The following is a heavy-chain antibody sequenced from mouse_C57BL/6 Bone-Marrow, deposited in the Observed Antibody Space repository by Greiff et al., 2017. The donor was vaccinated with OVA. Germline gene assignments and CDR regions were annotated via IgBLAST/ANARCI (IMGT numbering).Heavy chain of an antibody. CDR3: ALIRNYYGSLYYFDY. Sequence: QVTLKESGPGILQPSQTLSLTCSFSGFSLSTFGMGVGWIRQPSGKGLEWLAHIWWDDDKYYNPALKSRLTISKDTSKNQVFLKIANVDTADTATYYCALIRNYYGSLYYFDYWGQGTTLTVSS. J-gene: IGHJ2*01. CDR2: IWWDDDK. CDR1: GFSLSTFGMG. V-gene: IGHV8-8*01. D-gene: IGHD1-1*01.